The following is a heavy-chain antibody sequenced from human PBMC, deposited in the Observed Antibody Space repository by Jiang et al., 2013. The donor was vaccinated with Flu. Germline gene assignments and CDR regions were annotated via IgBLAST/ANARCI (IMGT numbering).Heavy chain of an antibody. J-gene: IGHJ4*02. CDR3: ARRYYYDGSDYYYYFDF. Sequence: QLVESGPGLVKPSETLSLTCTVSGGSISSNSYYWGWIRQPPGEGLEWIGSINYSGSTYYNPSLKSRVTISVATSKNQFSLRLSSVTAADTAVYYCARRYYYDGSDYYYYFDFWGRGTLVTVSS. D-gene: IGHD3-22*01. CDR2: INYSGST. V-gene: IGHV4-39*01. CDR1: GGSISSNSYY.